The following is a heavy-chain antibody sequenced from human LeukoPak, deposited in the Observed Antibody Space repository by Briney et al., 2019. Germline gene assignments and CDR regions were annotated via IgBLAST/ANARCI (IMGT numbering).Heavy chain of an antibody. J-gene: IGHJ3*02. CDR2: IKSKTDGGTT. Sequence: PGGSLRLSCAASGFTFSNAWMSWVRQAPGKGLEWVGRIKSKTDGGTTDYAAPVKGRFTITRDDSKNTLYLQMNSLKTEDTAVYYCTTQPTTVTTETNDAFDIWGQGTMVTVSS. V-gene: IGHV3-15*01. CDR1: GFTFSNAW. D-gene: IGHD4-17*01. CDR3: TTQPTTVTTETNDAFDI.